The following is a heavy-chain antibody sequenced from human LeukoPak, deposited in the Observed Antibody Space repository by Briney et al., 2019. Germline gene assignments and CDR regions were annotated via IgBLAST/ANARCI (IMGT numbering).Heavy chain of an antibody. CDR3: ARGPWDYYDSSGFPFDY. D-gene: IGHD3-22*01. V-gene: IGHV4-34*01. CDR1: GGSFSGYY. CDR2: INHSGST. J-gene: IGHJ4*02. Sequence: SETLSLTCAVYGGSFSGYYWSWIRQPPGKGLERIGEINHSGSTNYNPSLKSRVTISVDTSKNQFSLKLSSVTAADTAVYYCARGPWDYYDSSGFPFDYWGQGTLVTVSS.